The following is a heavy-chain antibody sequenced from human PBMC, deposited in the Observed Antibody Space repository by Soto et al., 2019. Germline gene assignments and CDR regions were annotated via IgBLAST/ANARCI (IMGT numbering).Heavy chain of an antibody. V-gene: IGHV3-30*03. D-gene: IGHD2-15*01. CDR2: ISYDGSNK. CDR1: GFTFSSYG. J-gene: IGHJ4*02. Sequence: PGGSLRLSCAASGFTFSSYGMHWVRQAPGKGLEWVAVISYDGSNKYYADSVKGRFTISRDNSKNTLYLQMNSLRAEDTAVYYCAMSVVVAAPDYWGQRTLVTVSS. CDR3: AMSVVVAAPDY.